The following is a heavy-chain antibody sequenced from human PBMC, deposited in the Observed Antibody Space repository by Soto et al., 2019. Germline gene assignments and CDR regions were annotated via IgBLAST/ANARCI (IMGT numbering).Heavy chain of an antibody. CDR3: ARGLAVAGHPPYVMHV. J-gene: IGHJ6*02. Sequence: QVQLVESGGGLVKPGGSLRLSCAACGFTFSDYYMSWIRQAPGKGLVWISYISSSSSYTNHADSVKGRLTISRDNATNSLYPQMNALRPEDTAVHYCARGLAVAGHPPYVMHVWGQGTTVTVSS. V-gene: IGHV3-11*05. CDR2: ISSSSSYT. CDR1: GFTFSDYY. D-gene: IGHD6-19*01.